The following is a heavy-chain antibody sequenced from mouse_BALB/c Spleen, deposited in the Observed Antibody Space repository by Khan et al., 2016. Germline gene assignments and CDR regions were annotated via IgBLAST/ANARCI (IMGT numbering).Heavy chain of an antibody. Sequence: VQLPQSGPELVKPGASVKVSCKASGYSFTDYNMYWVKQSHGKSLEWIGSIDPYTGGTSYNQKFKGKATFPVDKSSSTAFMHLNSLTSEDSAFYYCERERSFAYWGQGTLVTVSA. CDR2: IDPYTGGT. V-gene: IGHV1S135*01. J-gene: IGHJ3*01. CDR3: ERERSFAY. CDR1: GYSFTDYN.